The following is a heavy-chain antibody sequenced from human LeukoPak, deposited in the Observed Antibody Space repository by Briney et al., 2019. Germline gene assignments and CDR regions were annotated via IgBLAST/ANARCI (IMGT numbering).Heavy chain of an antibody. V-gene: IGHV4-59*01. Sequence: SETLSLTCAVYGGSFSGYYWSWIRQPPGKGLEWIGYIYYSGSTNYNPSLKSRVTISVDTSKNQFSLKLSSVTAADTAVYYCASAHDYGDYALENWGQGTLVTVSS. CDR2: IYYSGST. J-gene: IGHJ4*02. CDR3: ASAHDYGDYALEN. D-gene: IGHD4-17*01. CDR1: GGSFSGYY.